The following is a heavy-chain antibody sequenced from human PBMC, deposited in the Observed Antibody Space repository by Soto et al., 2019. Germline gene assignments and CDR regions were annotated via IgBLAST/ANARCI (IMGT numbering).Heavy chain of an antibody. CDR3: ARDLGGGVRGAGFGPFDY. CDR1: GFTFSSYS. V-gene: IGHV3-48*01. D-gene: IGHD3-10*01. Sequence: PGGSLRLSCAASGFTFSSYSMNWVRQAPGKGLEWVSYISSSSSSTIYYADSVKGRFTISRDNAKNSLYLQMNSLRAEDTAVYYCARDLGGGVRGAGFGPFDYWGQGTLVTVSS. J-gene: IGHJ4*02. CDR2: ISSSSSSTI.